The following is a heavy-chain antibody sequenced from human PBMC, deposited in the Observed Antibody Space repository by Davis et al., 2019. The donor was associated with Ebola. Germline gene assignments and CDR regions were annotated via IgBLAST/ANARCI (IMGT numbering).Heavy chain of an antibody. J-gene: IGHJ6*02. D-gene: IGHD6-6*01. CDR2: ISAYNGNT. CDR3: ARDSRPDGMDV. V-gene: IGHV1-18*04. Sequence: AASVKVSCKASGYTFTGYYMHWVRQAPGQGLEWMGWISAYNGNTNYAQKLQGRVTMTTDTSTSTAYMELRSLRSDDTAVYYCARDSRPDGMDVWGQGTTVTVSS. CDR1: GYTFTGYY.